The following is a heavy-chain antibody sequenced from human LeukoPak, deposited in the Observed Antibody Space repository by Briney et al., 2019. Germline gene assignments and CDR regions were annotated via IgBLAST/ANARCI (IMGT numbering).Heavy chain of an antibody. V-gene: IGHV3-33*08. Sequence: PGRSLRLSCAASGFTFSSYGMHWVRQAPGKGLEWVAVIWYDGSNKYYADSVKGRFTISRDNSKNTLYLQMNSLRAEDTAVYYCAGTYRNNWFDPWGQGTLVTVSS. J-gene: IGHJ5*02. CDR2: IWYDGSNK. CDR3: AGTYRNNWFDP. CDR1: GFTFSSYG. D-gene: IGHD3-16*02.